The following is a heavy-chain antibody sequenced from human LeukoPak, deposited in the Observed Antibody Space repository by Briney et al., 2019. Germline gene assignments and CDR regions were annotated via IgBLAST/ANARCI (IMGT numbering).Heavy chain of an antibody. CDR2: ISTYNGNT. J-gene: IGHJ4*02. Sequence: ASVKVSCKASGYTFTSYGISWVRQAPGQGLEWMGWISTYNGNTNYAQKLQGRVTMTTDTSTSTAYMELRSLRSDDTAVYYCARDLQYLSSTSCYNYWGQGTLVTVSS. CDR1: GYTFTSYG. CDR3: ARDLQYLSSTSCYNY. V-gene: IGHV1-18*01. D-gene: IGHD2-2*02.